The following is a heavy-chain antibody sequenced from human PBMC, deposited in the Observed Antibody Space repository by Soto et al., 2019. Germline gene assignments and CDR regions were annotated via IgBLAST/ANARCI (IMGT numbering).Heavy chain of an antibody. CDR2: ISGSAGTT. CDR3: AGTFYSESGGYYY. Sequence: WGSRILSCAASVFTFNIDFMTWVRQAPGKGLEWVSSISGSAGTTFYADSVKGRFTVSRDTSKNTLYLQMNNLRADDTAEYYCAGTFYSESGGYYYWGQGALVTVSS. V-gene: IGHV3-23*01. D-gene: IGHD3-22*01. J-gene: IGHJ4*02. CDR1: VFTFNIDF.